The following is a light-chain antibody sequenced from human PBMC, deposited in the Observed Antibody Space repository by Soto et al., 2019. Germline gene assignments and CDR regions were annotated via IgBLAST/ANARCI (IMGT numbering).Light chain of an antibody. CDR3: QQYGSSPLT. Sequence: EIVLTQSPGTLSLSPGERATLSCRASQSVSSSYLAWYQQKPGQAPKVLIYRASSRATGIPDRFSGSGYGTDFTLTISRLETEDFAVYYCQQYGSSPLTFGGGTKVDIK. CDR1: QSVSSSY. J-gene: IGKJ4*01. CDR2: RAS. V-gene: IGKV3-20*01.